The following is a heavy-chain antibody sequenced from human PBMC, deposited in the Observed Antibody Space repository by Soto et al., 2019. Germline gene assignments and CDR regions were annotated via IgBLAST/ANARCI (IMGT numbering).Heavy chain of an antibody. V-gene: IGHV4-39*01. D-gene: IGHD4-4*01. CDR1: GGSISSRNVY. J-gene: IGHJ2*01. CDR2: IYYSGST. Sequence: PXAALLPTSTVAGGSISSRNVYWGCIRQPPGKGLEWIGSIYYSGSTYYNPSLKSRVTISVDTSKNQLSLKLSSVTAADTAVYYCATNAAYGGNYVFDLWGRGTLVTVSS. CDR3: ATNAAYGGNYVFDL.